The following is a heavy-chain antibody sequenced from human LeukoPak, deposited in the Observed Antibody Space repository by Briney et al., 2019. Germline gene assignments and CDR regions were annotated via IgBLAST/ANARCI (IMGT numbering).Heavy chain of an antibody. CDR3: AREPCSGGSCYTPLDY. D-gene: IGHD2-15*01. CDR1: GFTFSNNA. V-gene: IGHV3-23*01. Sequence: PGGSLRLSCAASGFTFSNNAMSWVRQAPGKGLEWVSATSTSGGSAYYADSVKGRFTISRDNSKNTLYLQMSSLRAEDTAVYYCAREPCSGGSCYTPLDYWGQGTLVTVSS. J-gene: IGHJ4*02. CDR2: TSTSGGSA.